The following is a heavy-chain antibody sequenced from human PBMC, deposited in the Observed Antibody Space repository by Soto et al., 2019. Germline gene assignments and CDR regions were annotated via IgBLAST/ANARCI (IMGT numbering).Heavy chain of an antibody. D-gene: IGHD6-19*01. Sequence: PSETLSLTCTVPGGSINSGGSYWTWIRHHPGKGLEWIGSFYSSGSIIYNPSLRSRVSISGDTSSNQFSMSLTSVTAADTARYYCARMYSSGSGWFHPWGQGTLVTVSS. V-gene: IGHV4-31*03. CDR2: FYSSGSI. CDR3: ARMYSSGSGWFHP. CDR1: GGSINSGGSY. J-gene: IGHJ5*02.